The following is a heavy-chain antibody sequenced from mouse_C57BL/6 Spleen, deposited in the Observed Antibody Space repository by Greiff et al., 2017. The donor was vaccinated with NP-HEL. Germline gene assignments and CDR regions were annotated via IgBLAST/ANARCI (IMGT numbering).Heavy chain of an antibody. CDR1: GFNIKDDY. J-gene: IGHJ4*01. D-gene: IGHD1-1*01. CDR2: IDPEDGDT. Sequence: EVQLQESGAELVRPGASVKLSCTASGFNIKDDYMHWVKQRPEQGLEWIGWIDPEDGDTEYASKFPGKATITADTSSNTAYLQLSSLTSEDTAVYYCTTCGSSALYAMDYWGQGTSVTVSS. CDR3: TTCGSSALYAMDY. V-gene: IGHV14-4*01.